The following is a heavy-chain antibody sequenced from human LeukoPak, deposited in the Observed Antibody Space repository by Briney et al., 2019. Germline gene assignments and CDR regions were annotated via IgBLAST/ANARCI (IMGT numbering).Heavy chain of an antibody. CDR3: ARGRRYYYDSSGYKTLDY. D-gene: IGHD3-22*01. J-gene: IGHJ4*02. CDR2: INHSGST. V-gene: IGHV4-30-2*01. Sequence: PSQTLPLTCTVSGDSISRGGFCLSWIRQPPGKGLEWIGEINHSGSTNYNPSLKSRVTISVDTSKNQFSLKLSSVTAADTAVYYCARGRRYYYDSSGYKTLDYWGQGTLVTVSS. CDR1: GDSISRGGFC.